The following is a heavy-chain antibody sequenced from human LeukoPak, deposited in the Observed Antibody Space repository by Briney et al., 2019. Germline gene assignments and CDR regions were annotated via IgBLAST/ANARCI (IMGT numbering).Heavy chain of an antibody. D-gene: IGHD2-15*01. CDR2: IYTSGST. CDR1: GGSISSGSYY. Sequence: MPSETLSLTCTVSGGSISSGSYYWSWIRQPAGKGLEWIGRIYTSGSTNYNPSLKSRVTISVDTSKNQFSLKLSSVTAADTAVYYCARRFDERVVAARRLWNGVDVWGKGTTVTISS. J-gene: IGHJ6*04. CDR3: ARRFDERVVAARRLWNGVDV. V-gene: IGHV4-61*02.